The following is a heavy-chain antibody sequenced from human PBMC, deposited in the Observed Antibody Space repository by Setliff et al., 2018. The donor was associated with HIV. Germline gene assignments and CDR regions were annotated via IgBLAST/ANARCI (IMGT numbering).Heavy chain of an antibody. J-gene: IGHJ4*01. V-gene: IGHV1-46*01. Sequence: ASVKVSCKASGYTFTSYPMHWVRQAPGQGLEWMGVINTSGGSAGYAEKFRGRITMTRDTSTSTVYMDLRNLRSDDTAVYYCARNQGDSSGWYAGDYWGHGTLVTVSS. CDR3: ARNQGDSSGWYAGDY. D-gene: IGHD6-19*01. CDR1: GYTFTSYP. CDR2: INTSGGSA.